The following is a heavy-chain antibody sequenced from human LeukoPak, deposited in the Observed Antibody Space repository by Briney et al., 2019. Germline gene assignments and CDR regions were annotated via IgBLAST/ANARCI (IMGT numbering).Heavy chain of an antibody. CDR1: RFTFSSYA. J-gene: IGHJ6*03. CDR2: ISSSGSTI. D-gene: IGHD6-6*01. CDR3: AKEESIAARPDYYYYMDV. Sequence: PGGSLRLSCAASRFTFSSYAISWVRQAPGKGLEWVSYISSSGSTIYYADSVKGRFTISRDNAKNSLYLQMNSLRAEDTAVYYCAKEESIAARPDYYYYMDVWGKGTTVTVSS. V-gene: IGHV3-48*04.